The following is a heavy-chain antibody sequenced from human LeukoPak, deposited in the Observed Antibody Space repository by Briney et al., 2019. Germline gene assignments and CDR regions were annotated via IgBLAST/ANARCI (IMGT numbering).Heavy chain of an antibody. CDR1: GGSFSGYY. CDR3: ARAVGVYSSSWYVDY. D-gene: IGHD6-13*01. J-gene: IGHJ4*02. V-gene: IGHV4-34*01. Sequence: PSETLSLTCAVYGGSFSGYYWSWIRQPPGKGLEWIGEINHSGSTNYNPSLKSRVTISVDTSKNQFSLKLSSVTAADTAVYYCARAVGVYSSSWYVDYWGLGTLVTVSS. CDR2: INHSGST.